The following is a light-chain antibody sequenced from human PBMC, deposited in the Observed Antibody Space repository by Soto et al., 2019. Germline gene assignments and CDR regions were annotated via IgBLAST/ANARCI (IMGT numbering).Light chain of an antibody. V-gene: IGKV1-8*01. Sequence: AIRMTQSPSSLSASTGDRVTITCRASQGISSYLAWYQQKPGKAPKLLIYAASTLQSGVPSRFSGSGYGTDFTRTISCLQSEDFATYCCQHYYSYPRTFGQGTKVEIK. CDR2: AAS. CDR1: QGISSY. CDR3: QHYYSYPRT. J-gene: IGKJ1*01.